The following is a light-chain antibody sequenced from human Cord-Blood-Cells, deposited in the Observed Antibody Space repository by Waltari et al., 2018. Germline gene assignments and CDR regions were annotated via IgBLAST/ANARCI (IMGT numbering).Light chain of an antibody. CDR3: SSYTSSSTSV. CDR2: DVS. Sequence: QSALTQPASVSGSPGQPIPISCTGTSSDVGGYNYVSWYQQHPGKASKLMIYDVSKRPSGVSNRFSGSKSGNTASLTISGLQAEDEADYYCSSYTSSSTSVFGGGTKLTVL. V-gene: IGLV2-14*01. CDR1: SSDVGGYNY. J-gene: IGLJ3*02.